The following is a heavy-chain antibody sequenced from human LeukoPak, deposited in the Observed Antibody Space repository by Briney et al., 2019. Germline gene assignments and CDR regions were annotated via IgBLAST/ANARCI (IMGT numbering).Heavy chain of an antibody. D-gene: IGHD3-10*01. J-gene: IGHJ3*02. V-gene: IGHV3-21*01. CDR1: GFTFDEYG. CDR3: ASFPPYMVRTDAFDI. Sequence: GGSLRLSCAASGFTFDEYGMNWVRQAPEKGLEWVSSISRSSAYIYYADSVKGRFTISRDNAKNSLYLQMNSLRAEDTAVYYCASFPPYMVRTDAFDIWGQGTMVTVSS. CDR2: ISRSSAYI.